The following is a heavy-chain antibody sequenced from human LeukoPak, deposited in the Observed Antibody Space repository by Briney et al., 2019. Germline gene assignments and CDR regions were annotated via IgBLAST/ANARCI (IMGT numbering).Heavy chain of an antibody. Sequence: ASVKVSCKASGYTFTSYGISWVRQAPGQGLEWMGWISAYDGNTNYAQKLQGRVTMTTDTSTSTAYMELRSLRSDDTAVYYCARDSPIYRYFDYWGQGTLVTVSS. V-gene: IGHV1-18*01. CDR1: GYTFTSYG. J-gene: IGHJ4*02. CDR3: ARDSPIYRYFDY. D-gene: IGHD3-16*02. CDR2: ISAYDGNT.